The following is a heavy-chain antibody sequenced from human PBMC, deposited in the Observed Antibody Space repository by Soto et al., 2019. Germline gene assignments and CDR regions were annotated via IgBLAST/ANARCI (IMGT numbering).Heavy chain of an antibody. CDR1: GFSFDEYA. D-gene: IGHD2-2*01. Sequence: EVQLVESGGGLVQPGRSLRLSCAASGFSFDEYAMHWVRQAPGKGLEWVSGVSWNSGTMGYGDSVRGRVAISRDNAKKSLYLQMNSLTTEDTALYYCAKGFCSSTRCLTYSYMDVWGKGTTVTVSS. V-gene: IGHV3-9*01. J-gene: IGHJ6*03. CDR3: AKGFCSSTRCLTYSYMDV. CDR2: VSWNSGTM.